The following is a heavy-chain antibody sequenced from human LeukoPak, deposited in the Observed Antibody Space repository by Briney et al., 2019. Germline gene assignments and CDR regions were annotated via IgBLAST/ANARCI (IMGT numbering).Heavy chain of an antibody. CDR3: ARAGYSYGTGYYFDY. CDR1: GGSISSYY. D-gene: IGHD5-18*01. V-gene: IGHV4-59*01. CDR2: IYYTGAT. Sequence: SETLSLTCAVSGGSISSYYWSWIRLPPGKGLEWIGYIYYTGATYYNPSLKSRVTISLDTSKNQFSLKLSSVTAADAAVYYCARAGYSYGTGYYFDYWGQGALVTVSS. J-gene: IGHJ4*02.